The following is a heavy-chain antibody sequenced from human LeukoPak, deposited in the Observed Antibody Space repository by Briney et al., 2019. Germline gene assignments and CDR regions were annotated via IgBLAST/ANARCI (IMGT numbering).Heavy chain of an antibody. CDR1: GFTFSSYG. Sequence: PGGSLRLSCAASGFTFSSYGMHWVRQAPGKGLEWVAVMSYDGSNYYFGDSVKGRFTISRDNSKNMLYLQMNSLTGEDTAVYYCAKDGRDGYKSPLYGMDVWGQGTTVTVSS. D-gene: IGHD5-24*01. V-gene: IGHV3-30*18. J-gene: IGHJ6*02. CDR3: AKDGRDGYKSPLYGMDV. CDR2: MSYDGSNY.